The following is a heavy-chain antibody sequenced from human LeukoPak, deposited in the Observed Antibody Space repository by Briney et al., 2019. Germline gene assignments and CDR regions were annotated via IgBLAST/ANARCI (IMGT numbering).Heavy chain of an antibody. V-gene: IGHV3-21*01. Sequence: GGSLRLSCAASGFTFSRYAMNWVRQAPGKGLEWVSSISSSSSYIYYADSVKGRFTISRDNAKNSLYLQMNSLRAEDTAVYYCARLQQWLVDYWGQGTLVTVSS. CDR1: GFTFSRYA. D-gene: IGHD6-19*01. J-gene: IGHJ4*02. CDR2: ISSSSSYI. CDR3: ARLQQWLVDY.